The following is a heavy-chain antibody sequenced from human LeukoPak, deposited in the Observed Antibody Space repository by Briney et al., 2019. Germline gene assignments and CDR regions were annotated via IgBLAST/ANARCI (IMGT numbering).Heavy chain of an antibody. CDR2: IYHSGST. D-gene: IGHD6-19*01. CDR3: ARGGGYIAVAGPLGH. J-gene: IGHJ4*02. CDR1: GYSISSGYY. V-gene: IGHV4-38-2*01. Sequence: PSETLSLTCAVSGYSISSGYYWGWIRQPPGKGLEWIGSIYHSGSTYYNPSLKSRVTISVDTSKNHFPLKLSSGTAADTAVYYCARGGGYIAVAGPLGHWGQGTLVTVSS.